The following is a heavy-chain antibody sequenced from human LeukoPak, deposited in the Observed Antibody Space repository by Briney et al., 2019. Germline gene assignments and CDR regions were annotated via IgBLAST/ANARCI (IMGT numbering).Heavy chain of an antibody. CDR3: ARGVVVAGLRYYFDS. CDR2: IYSTGST. Sequence: SETLSITCTVSGGSISSYYWSWIRQPAGKGLEWIGRIYSTGSTKYSPSLESRLTMSLDTSKDQFSLKLTSVTAADTAVYYCARGVVVAGLRYYFDSWGQGSLVSVSS. J-gene: IGHJ4*02. CDR1: GGSISSYY. V-gene: IGHV4-4*07. D-gene: IGHD6-19*01.